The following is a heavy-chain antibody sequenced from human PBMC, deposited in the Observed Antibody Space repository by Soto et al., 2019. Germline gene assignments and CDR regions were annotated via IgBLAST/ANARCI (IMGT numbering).Heavy chain of an antibody. CDR3: ARGPRHYDCWSGYYKGLDWFDP. V-gene: IGHV4-34*01. CDR2: INHSAST. D-gene: IGHD3-3*01. J-gene: IGHJ5*02. Sequence: SETLTLTCAVYGGSFSGYYWSWVRQAPGKGLEWIGEINHSASTTYNPSLKRRVTISFDTSKNQFSLKLSSVTAADTAVYYCARGPRHYDCWSGYYKGLDWFDPWGQGTLVTVSS. CDR1: GGSFSGYY.